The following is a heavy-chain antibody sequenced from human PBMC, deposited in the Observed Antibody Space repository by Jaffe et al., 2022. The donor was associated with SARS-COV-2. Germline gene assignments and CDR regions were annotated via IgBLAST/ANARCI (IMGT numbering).Heavy chain of an antibody. Sequence: QLQLQESGPGLVKPSETLSLTCTVSGGSISSSSYYWGWIRQPPGKGLEWIGSIYYSGSTYYNPSLKSRVTISVDTSKNQFSLKLSSVTAADTAVYYCARQGAGLQIGTMIVVVPRGMDYWGQGTLVTVSS. CDR1: GGSISSSSYY. CDR2: IYYSGST. J-gene: IGHJ4*02. CDR3: ARQGAGLQIGTMIVVVPRGMDY. V-gene: IGHV4-39*01. D-gene: IGHD3-22*01.